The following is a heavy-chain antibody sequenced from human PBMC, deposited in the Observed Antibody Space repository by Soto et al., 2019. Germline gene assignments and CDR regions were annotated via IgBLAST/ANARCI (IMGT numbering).Heavy chain of an antibody. CDR2: IIPIFGTA. CDR1: GGTFSSYA. D-gene: IGHD2-2*01. Sequence: ASVKVSCKASGGTFSSYAISWVRQAPGQGLEWMGGIIPIFGTANYAQKFQGRVTITADDSTSTAYMELSSLRSEDTAVYYCARGLRYCSSTSCLYYFDYWGQGTLVTVSS. V-gene: IGHV1-69*13. CDR3: ARGLRYCSSTSCLYYFDY. J-gene: IGHJ4*02.